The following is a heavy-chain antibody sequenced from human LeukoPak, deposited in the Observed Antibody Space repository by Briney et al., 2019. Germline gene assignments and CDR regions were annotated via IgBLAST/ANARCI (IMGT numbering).Heavy chain of an antibody. V-gene: IGHV3-7*01. CDR2: IKTDGSEK. CDR3: ARGRNEGGLAY. Sequence: GGSLRLSCEGSGYTFSNYWMGWVRQAPGKGLQWVANIKTDGSEKYYVDSVKGRFTISRDNAKNSLYLQMNSLRAEDTAVYYCARGRNEGGLAYWGQGALVTVSS. D-gene: IGHD3-16*01. CDR1: GYTFSNYW. J-gene: IGHJ4*02.